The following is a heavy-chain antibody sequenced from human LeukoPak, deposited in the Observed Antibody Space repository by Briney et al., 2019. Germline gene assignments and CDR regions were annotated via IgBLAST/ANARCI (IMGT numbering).Heavy chain of an antibody. CDR3: ARPANLVPDVGPFDY. V-gene: IGHV4-39*01. J-gene: IGHJ4*02. Sequence: XETLSLTCTVSGGSISSSSYYWGWIRQPPGKGLEWIGSIYYSGSTYYNPSLKSRVTISVETSKNQFSRKVSSVTAAETGVYCGARPANLVPDVGPFDYWGQGTLVTVSS. CDR1: GGSISSSSYY. D-gene: IGHD1-14*01. CDR2: IYYSGST.